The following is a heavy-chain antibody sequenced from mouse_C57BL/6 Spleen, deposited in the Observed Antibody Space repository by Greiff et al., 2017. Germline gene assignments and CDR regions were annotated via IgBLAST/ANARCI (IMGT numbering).Heavy chain of an antibody. Sequence: VQLKQSGAELVRPGTSVKVSCKASGYAFTNYLIEWVKQRPGQGLEWIGVINPGSGGTNYNEKFKGKATLTADKSSSTAYMQLSSLTSEDSAVYFCARRGLLPWFAYWGQGTLVTVSA. CDR1: GYAFTNYL. CDR2: INPGSGGT. V-gene: IGHV1-54*01. J-gene: IGHJ3*01. CDR3: ARRGLLPWFAY. D-gene: IGHD2-3*01.